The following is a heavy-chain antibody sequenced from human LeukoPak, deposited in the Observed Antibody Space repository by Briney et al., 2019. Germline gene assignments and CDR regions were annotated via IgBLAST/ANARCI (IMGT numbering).Heavy chain of an antibody. V-gene: IGHV1-2*02. CDR3: ARTKVGTNIVVVTGIRSFDY. Sequence: ASVKVSCKASGYTFTGYYMHWVRQAPGQGLEWMGWLNPNSGATNYPQKFQGRVTMTRDTSISTAYMELSRLTSDDTAIYYCARTKVGTNIVVVTGIRSFDYWGQGTLVTVSS. D-gene: IGHD2-21*02. CDR2: LNPNSGAT. J-gene: IGHJ4*02. CDR1: GYTFTGYY.